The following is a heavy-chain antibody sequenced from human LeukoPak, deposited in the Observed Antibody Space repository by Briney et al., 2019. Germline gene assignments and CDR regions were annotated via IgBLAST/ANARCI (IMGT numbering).Heavy chain of an antibody. Sequence: KASETLSLTCAVSGYSISSGYYWGWIRQPPGKGLEWIGSIYHSGSTYYNPSLKSRVTISVDTSKNQFSLKRSSVTAADTAVYYCAKGIGSGSYPTSFDYWGQGTLVTVSS. CDR2: IYHSGST. J-gene: IGHJ4*02. V-gene: IGHV4-38-2*01. CDR3: AKGIGSGSYPTSFDY. CDR1: GYSISSGYY. D-gene: IGHD3-10*01.